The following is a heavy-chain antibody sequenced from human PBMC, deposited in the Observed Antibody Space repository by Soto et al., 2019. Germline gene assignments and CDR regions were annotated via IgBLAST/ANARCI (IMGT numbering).Heavy chain of an antibody. J-gene: IGHJ4*02. Sequence: GGSLRLSCAASGFTFSSYEINWVRQAPGKGLEWVSYISSGGGTTYYADSVKGRFTISRDNAKNSLYLQMDNLSAEDTAVYYWCPATFGGIGYWGQGTLVTVSS. V-gene: IGHV3-48*03. CDR2: ISSGGGTT. CDR1: GFTFSSYE. CDR3: CPATFGGIGY. D-gene: IGHD3-16*01.